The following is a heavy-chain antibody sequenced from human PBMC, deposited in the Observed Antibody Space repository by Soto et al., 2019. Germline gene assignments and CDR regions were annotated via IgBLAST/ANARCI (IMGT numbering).Heavy chain of an antibody. CDR3: ARRGGVVVADYYYYGMDV. Sequence: PGESLKISCKGSGYSFTSYWISWVRQMPGKGLEWMGRIDPSDSYTNYSPSFQGHVTISADKSISTAYLQWSSLKASETAMYYCARRGGVVVADYYYYGMDVWGQGTTVTVAS. V-gene: IGHV5-10-1*01. CDR2: IDPSDSYT. J-gene: IGHJ6*02. D-gene: IGHD2-15*01. CDR1: GYSFTSYW.